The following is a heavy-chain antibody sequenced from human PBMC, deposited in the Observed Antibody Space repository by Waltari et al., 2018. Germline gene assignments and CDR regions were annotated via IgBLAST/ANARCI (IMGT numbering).Heavy chain of an antibody. Sequence: EVQLVQSGAEVKKPGESLRISCQGSGYIFTHYWIGWVRQMPGKGLEWMGVIYPGDFDTRYSPSFQGQVTISADKSINTAYLQWSSLKASDTAMYYCARLPYYYGSVSYYSDYGMDVWGQGTTVTVSS. J-gene: IGHJ6*02. CDR3: ARLPYYYGSVSYYSDYGMDV. V-gene: IGHV5-51*01. CDR2: IYPGDFDT. D-gene: IGHD3-10*01. CDR1: GYIFTHYW.